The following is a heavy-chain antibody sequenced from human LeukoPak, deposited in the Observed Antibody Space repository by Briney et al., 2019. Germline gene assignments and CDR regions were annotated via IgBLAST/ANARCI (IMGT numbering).Heavy chain of an antibody. Sequence: SETLSLTCAVSGGSISSSNWWSWVRQPPGKGLEWIGEIYHSGSTNYNPSLKSRDTISVDKSKNQFSLKLSSVTAADTAVYYCAGGAYYGSGSSDYWGQGTLVTVSS. CDR1: GGSISSSNW. D-gene: IGHD3-10*01. V-gene: IGHV4-4*02. J-gene: IGHJ4*02. CDR3: AGGAYYGSGSSDY. CDR2: IYHSGST.